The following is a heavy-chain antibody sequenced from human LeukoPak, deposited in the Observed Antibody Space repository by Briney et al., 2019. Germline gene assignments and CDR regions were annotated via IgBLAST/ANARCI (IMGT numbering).Heavy chain of an antibody. Sequence: SETLSLTCTVSGGSISSYYWSWIRQPPGKGLEWIGYIYYSGSTNYNPSLKSRVTISVDTSKNQFSLKLSSVTAADTAVYYCARHQYSSGWYALYFDYRGQGTLVTVSS. CDR2: IYYSGST. CDR1: GGSISSYY. D-gene: IGHD6-19*01. J-gene: IGHJ4*02. CDR3: ARHQYSSGWYALYFDY. V-gene: IGHV4-59*08.